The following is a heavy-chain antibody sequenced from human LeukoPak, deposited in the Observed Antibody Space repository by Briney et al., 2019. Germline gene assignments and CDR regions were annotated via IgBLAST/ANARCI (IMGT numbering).Heavy chain of an antibody. CDR1: GGSISSYY. D-gene: IGHD5-18*01. V-gene: IGHV4-59*01. J-gene: IGHJ6*03. CDR3: ARDHGYSYDLVNYYYYMDV. CDR2: IYYSGST. Sequence: KPSETLSLTCTVSGGSISSYYWSWIRQPPGKGLEWIGYIYYSGSTNYNPSLKSRVTISVDTSKNQFSLKLSSVTAADTAVYYCARDHGYSYDLVNYYYYMDVWGKGTTVTVSS.